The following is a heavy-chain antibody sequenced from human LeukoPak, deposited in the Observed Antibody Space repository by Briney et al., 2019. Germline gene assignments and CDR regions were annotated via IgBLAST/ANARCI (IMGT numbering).Heavy chain of an antibody. CDR2: ISAYNGNT. V-gene: IGHV1-18*01. CDR3: ARDERAAAGGNEYYFDY. J-gene: IGHJ4*02. CDR1: GYTFSNYG. D-gene: IGHD6-13*01. Sequence: GASVKVSCKASGYTFSNYGISWVRQAPGQGLEWMGWISAYNGNTNSAPKLQGRVTMTTDTSTSTAHMELRSLRSDDTAVYYCARDERAAAGGNEYYFDYWGQGTLVTVSS.